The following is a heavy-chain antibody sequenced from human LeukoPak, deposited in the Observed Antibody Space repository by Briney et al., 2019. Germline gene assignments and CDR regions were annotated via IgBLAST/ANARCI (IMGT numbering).Heavy chain of an antibody. CDR1: GFTFSSYA. V-gene: IGHV3-23*01. D-gene: IGHD3-22*01. J-gene: IGHJ4*02. CDR2: ISGSGGST. Sequence: HGGSLRLSCAASGFTFSSYAMSWVRQAPGKGLEWVSAISGSGGSTYYADSVKGRFTISRDNSKNTLYLQMNSLRAEDTAVYYCAKAHSFYDSSGYYFDYWGQGTLVTVSS. CDR3: AKAHSFYDSSGYYFDY.